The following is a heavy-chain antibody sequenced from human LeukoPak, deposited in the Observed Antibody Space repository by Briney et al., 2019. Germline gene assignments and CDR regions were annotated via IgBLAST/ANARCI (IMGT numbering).Heavy chain of an antibody. V-gene: IGHV4-39*07. Sequence: SETLSLTCTVSGGSISSSSYFWAWIRQPPGKGLEWIGEMNHSESTNYNPSLKSRLTISVDTSKSQFSLKLSSVTAADTAVYYCARGTFRTYYYDSSGYYYSYWGQGTLVTVSS. CDR1: GGSISSSSYF. CDR2: MNHSEST. D-gene: IGHD3-22*01. CDR3: ARGTFRTYYYDSSGYYYSY. J-gene: IGHJ4*02.